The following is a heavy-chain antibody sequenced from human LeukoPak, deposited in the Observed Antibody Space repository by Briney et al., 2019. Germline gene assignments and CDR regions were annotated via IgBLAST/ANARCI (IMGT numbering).Heavy chain of an antibody. CDR3: ANGRQGLYYYYGMDV. J-gene: IGHJ6*02. Sequence: GSLRLSCAASRFTLSSYALGWVRPAPRKGLEWVSAISGSGGSTYYADSVKGRFTISRDNSKNTLYLQMNSLRAEDTAVYYCANGRQGLYYYYGMDVWGQGTTVTVSS. D-gene: IGHD1-1*01. V-gene: IGHV3-23*01. CDR1: RFTLSSYA. CDR2: ISGSGGST.